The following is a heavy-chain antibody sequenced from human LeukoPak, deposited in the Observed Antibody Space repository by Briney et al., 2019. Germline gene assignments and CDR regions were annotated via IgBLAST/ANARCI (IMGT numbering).Heavy chain of an antibody. CDR3: AREVISTPSYFDY. D-gene: IGHD2-2*01. Sequence: GGSLRLSCTASGFTFSSYTMTWVRQAPGKGLKWVSTITTGDGNTYYADSVKGRFTMSRDSSKNTLYLQMNSLGADDTAVYYCAREVISTPSYFDYWGQGILVTVSS. J-gene: IGHJ4*02. CDR2: ITTGDGNT. V-gene: IGHV3-23*01. CDR1: GFTFSSYT.